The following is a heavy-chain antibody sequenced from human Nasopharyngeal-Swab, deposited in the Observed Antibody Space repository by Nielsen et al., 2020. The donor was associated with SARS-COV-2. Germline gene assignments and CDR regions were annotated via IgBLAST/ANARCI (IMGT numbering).Heavy chain of an antibody. CDR3: ARRTTVVTRGPFDY. J-gene: IGHJ4*02. CDR1: GYSFTSYW. CDR2: IYPGDSDT. D-gene: IGHD4-23*01. Sequence: KVSYKGSGYSFTSYWIGWVRQMPGKGLEWMGIIYPGDSDTRYSPSFQGQVTISADKSISTAYLQWSSLKASDTAMYYCARRTTVVTRGPFDYWGQGTLVTVSS. V-gene: IGHV5-51*01.